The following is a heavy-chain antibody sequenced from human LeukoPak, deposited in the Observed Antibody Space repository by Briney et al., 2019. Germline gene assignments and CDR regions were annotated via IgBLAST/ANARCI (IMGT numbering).Heavy chain of an antibody. CDR3: ARVDIVVVPAAIPYYYYYMDV. CDR1: GYTFTSYD. J-gene: IGHJ6*03. CDR2: MTPNSGNT. D-gene: IGHD2-2*01. V-gene: IGHV1-8*01. Sequence: RAAVKVSCKASGYTFTSYDINWVRQATGQGLEWMGWMTPNSGNTGYAQKFQGRVTITRNTSISTAYMELSSLRSEDTAVYYCARVDIVVVPAAIPYYYYYMDVWGKGTTVTVSS.